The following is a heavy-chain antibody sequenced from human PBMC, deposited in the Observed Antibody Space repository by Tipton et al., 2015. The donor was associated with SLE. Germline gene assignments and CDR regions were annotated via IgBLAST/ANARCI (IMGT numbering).Heavy chain of an antibody. CDR2: INSDGSST. V-gene: IGHV3-74*01. D-gene: IGHD6-19*01. J-gene: IGHJ5*02. CDR1: GFTFSSYW. Sequence: SLRLSCAASGFTFSSYWMHWVRQAPGKGLVWVSRINSDGSSTAYADSVKGRFTISRDNAKNTVYLQMNSLRAEDTAVYYCARGAQYSSLIDRWGQGTLVTVSS. CDR3: ARGAQYSSLIDR.